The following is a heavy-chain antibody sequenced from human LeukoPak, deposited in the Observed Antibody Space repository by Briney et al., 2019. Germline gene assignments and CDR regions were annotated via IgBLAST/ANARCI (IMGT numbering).Heavy chain of an antibody. CDR1: GFTVSSNY. CDR3: ARENTAMAVFDY. CDR2: IYSGGST. Sequence: PGGSLRLSCAASGFTVSSNYMSWVRQAPGKGLEWVSVIYSGGSTYYADSVKGRFTISRDNSKNTLYLQMNSLRAEDTAVYYCARENTAMAVFDYWGQGTLVTVSS. V-gene: IGHV3-53*01. D-gene: IGHD5-18*01. J-gene: IGHJ4*02.